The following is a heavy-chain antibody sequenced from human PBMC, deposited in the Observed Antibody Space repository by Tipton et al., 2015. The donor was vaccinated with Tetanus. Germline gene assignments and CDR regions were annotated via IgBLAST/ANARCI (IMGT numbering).Heavy chain of an antibody. CDR1: GFNFDDYV. CDR3: AKGGLRGALNTGFDS. J-gene: IGHJ5*01. Sequence: SLRLSCRASGFNFDDYVMHWVRQAPGKGLEWVSGISSNGVPMGFAGSVKGRFSVFRDSDRNSLYLEMNNLRHEDTALYYCAKGGLRGALNTGFDSWGQGTLVTVSS. V-gene: IGHV3-9*01. CDR2: ISSNGVPM. D-gene: IGHD5-18*01.